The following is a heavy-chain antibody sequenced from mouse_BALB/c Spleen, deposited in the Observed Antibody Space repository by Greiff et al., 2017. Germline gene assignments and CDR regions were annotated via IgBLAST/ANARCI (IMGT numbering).Heavy chain of an antibody. J-gene: IGHJ4*01. D-gene: IGHD2-10*01. CDR1: GDSITSGY. CDR2: ISYSGST. V-gene: IGHV3-8*02. Sequence: EVQLKESGPSLVKPSQTLSLTCSVTGDSITSGYWNWIRKFPGNKLEYMGYISYSGSTYYNPSLKSRISITRDTSKNQYYLQLNSVTTEDTATYYCARGGNSYYGNYFYAMDYWGQGTSVTVSS. CDR3: ARGGNSYYGNYFYAMDY.